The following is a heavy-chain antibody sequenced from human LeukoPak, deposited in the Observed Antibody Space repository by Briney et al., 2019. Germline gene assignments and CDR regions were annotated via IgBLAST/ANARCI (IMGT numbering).Heavy chain of an antibody. J-gene: IGHJ5*02. CDR1: GFTFSYYT. Sequence: GGSLRLSCAASGFTFSYYTMNWVRPAPGKGLEWVSSISGSSSYIYYADSVKGRFTISRDNAKNSLYLQMNSLRAEDTAVYYCARDHGIAAADWYQYNWFDPWGQGTLVTVSS. D-gene: IGHD6-13*01. CDR2: ISGSSSYI. V-gene: IGHV3-21*01. CDR3: ARDHGIAAADWYQYNWFDP.